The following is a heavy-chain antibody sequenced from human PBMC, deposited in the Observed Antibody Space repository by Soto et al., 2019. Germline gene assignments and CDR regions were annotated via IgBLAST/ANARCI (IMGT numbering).Heavy chain of an antibody. CDR2: IYYSGSA. Sequence: SETLSLTCTVSGGSISSYYWSWIRQPPGKGLEWIGYIYYSGSANYNPSLKSRVTISVDTSKNQFSLKLSSVTAADTAVYYCARALLELEEEASNYYYYYYMDVWGKGTTVTVSS. J-gene: IGHJ6*03. CDR1: GGSISSYY. D-gene: IGHD1-1*01. CDR3: ARALLELEEEASNYYYYYYMDV. V-gene: IGHV4-59*01.